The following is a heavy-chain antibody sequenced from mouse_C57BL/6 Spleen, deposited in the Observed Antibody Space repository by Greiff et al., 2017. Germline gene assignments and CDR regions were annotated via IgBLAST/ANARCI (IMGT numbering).Heavy chain of an antibody. CDR1: GFSLTSYG. V-gene: IGHV2-2*01. CDR2: IWSGGST. Sequence: VKLVESGPGLVQPSQSLSITCTVSGFSLTSYGVHWVRQSPGKGLEWLGVIWSGGSTDYNAAFISRLSISKDNSKSQVFFKMNSLQADDTAIYYCASYYSNLLDYWGQGTTLTVAS. CDR3: ASYYSNLLDY. D-gene: IGHD2-5*01. J-gene: IGHJ2*01.